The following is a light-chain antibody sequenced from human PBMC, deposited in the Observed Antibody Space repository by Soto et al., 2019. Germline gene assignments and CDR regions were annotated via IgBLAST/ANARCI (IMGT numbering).Light chain of an antibody. V-gene: IGLV2-14*01. CDR2: AVT. Sequence: QSALTQPASVSGSPGQSISISCTGTSSDVGGYNYVSWYQQYSGKAPKLMIYAVTDRPSGIPNRFSASKSGNTASLTISGLQAEDEADYYCCSYTSSGTYVFGTGTKVTVL. CDR1: SSDVGGYNY. J-gene: IGLJ1*01. CDR3: CSYTSSGTYV.